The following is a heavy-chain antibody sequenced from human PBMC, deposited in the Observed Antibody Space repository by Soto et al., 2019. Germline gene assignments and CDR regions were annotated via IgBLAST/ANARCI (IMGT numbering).Heavy chain of an antibody. Sequence: QVQLVQSGAEVKKPGASVKVSCKASGYTFTSYGISWVRQAPGQGLEWMGWISAYNGNTNYAQKRQGRVTMTPDTSTSAAYRDLRSLTSDDTAVEYCGRAYYYGSGWAYWGQGTRVTVSS. J-gene: IGHJ4*02. D-gene: IGHD3-10*01. CDR2: ISAYNGNT. CDR1: GYTFTSYG. V-gene: IGHV1-18*01. CDR3: GRAYYYGSGWAY.